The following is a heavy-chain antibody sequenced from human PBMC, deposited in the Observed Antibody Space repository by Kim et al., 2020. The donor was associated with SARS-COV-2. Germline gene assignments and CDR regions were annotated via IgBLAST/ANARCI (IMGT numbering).Heavy chain of an antibody. CDR2: ITCSGGDT. J-gene: IGHJ3*02. V-gene: IGHV3-23*01. CDR1: GFTFSCFA. D-gene: IGHD1-26*01. Sequence: GGSLRLSCAASGFTFSCFAMRWVRQAPGKGLEWLSGITCSGGDTNYAVSVQGRFIISRDNSKNTVFMQLNSLRADDTALYYCAKGPFGIVDPVEKFDIWGQGTLVTVSS. CDR3: AKGPFGIVDPVEKFDI.